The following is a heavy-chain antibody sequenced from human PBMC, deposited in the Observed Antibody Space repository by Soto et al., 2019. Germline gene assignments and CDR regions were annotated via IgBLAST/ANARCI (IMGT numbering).Heavy chain of an antibody. V-gene: IGHV3-30*03. D-gene: IGHD3-16*01. CDR3: AXXXVVXXGFGDX. CDR1: GFTFSSYG. J-gene: IGHJ4*02. Sequence: QVQLVESGGGVVQPGRSLRLSCAASGFTFSSYGMHWVRQAPGKGLEWVAVISYDGSNKYYADSVKGRFTISRDNSKNTLYLQMNXLRAEXXAVXYCAXXXVVXXGFGDXWGQGTLVTVSS. CDR2: ISYDGSNK.